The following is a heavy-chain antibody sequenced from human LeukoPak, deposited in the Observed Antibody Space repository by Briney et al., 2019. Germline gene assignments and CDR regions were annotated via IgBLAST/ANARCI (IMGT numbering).Heavy chain of an antibody. J-gene: IGHJ5*02. CDR2: INHSGST. D-gene: IGHD2-21*02. Sequence: KPPRTPSPTPAVSGVALSGYSCGSIRPPPGKRLGWIGEINHSGSTHYTPSPTSRVTISVDTSKNQYSLKLSSVTAADTAVYYCARSYPLEGCDPIEWFDPWGQGTLVTVSP. V-gene: IGHV4-34*01. CDR3: ARSYPLEGCDPIEWFDP. CDR1: GVALSGYS.